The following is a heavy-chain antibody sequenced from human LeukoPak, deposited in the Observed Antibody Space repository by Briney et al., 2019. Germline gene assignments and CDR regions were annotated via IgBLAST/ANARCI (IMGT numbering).Heavy chain of an antibody. CDR2: ISAYNGNT. V-gene: IGHV1-18*01. CDR1: GYTFTSYG. D-gene: IGHD2-2*01. CDR3: ARTPYCSSTSCYFNGWFDP. J-gene: IGHJ5*02. Sequence: ASVKVSCKASGYTFTSYGISWVRQAPGQGLEWMGWISAYNGNTNYAQKLQGRVTMTTDTSTSTAYMELRSLRSDDTAVYYCARTPYCSSTSCYFNGWFDPWGQGTLVTVSS.